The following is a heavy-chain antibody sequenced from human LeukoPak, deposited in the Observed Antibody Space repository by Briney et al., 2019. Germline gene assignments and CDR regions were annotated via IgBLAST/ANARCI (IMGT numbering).Heavy chain of an antibody. CDR2: INTDGSST. Sequence: PGGSLRLFCAASGFTFSSYWMHWVRQAPGKGLVWVSRINTDGSSTSYADSVKGRFTISRDNAKNTLYLQMNSLRAEDTAVYYCAREACSSTSCWFDPWGQGTLVTVSS. J-gene: IGHJ5*02. CDR1: GFTFSSYW. V-gene: IGHV3-74*01. D-gene: IGHD2-2*01. CDR3: AREACSSTSCWFDP.